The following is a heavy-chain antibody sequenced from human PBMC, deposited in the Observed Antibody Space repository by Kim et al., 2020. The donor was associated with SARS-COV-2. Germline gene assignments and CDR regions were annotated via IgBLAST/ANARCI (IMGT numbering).Heavy chain of an antibody. D-gene: IGHD1-26*01. CDR1: GFTFANYT. Sequence: GGSLRLSCAASGFTFANYTMHWVRQAPGKGLEWVARISCVAGNKYYGDSAQGRCTISRSNSNYTLYLQMKIQNIEITATYYYARHRVIGYYFPDYLVQ. CDR3: ARHRVIGYYFPDY. J-gene: IGHJ4*02. CDR2: ISCVAGNK. V-gene: IGHV3-30*04.